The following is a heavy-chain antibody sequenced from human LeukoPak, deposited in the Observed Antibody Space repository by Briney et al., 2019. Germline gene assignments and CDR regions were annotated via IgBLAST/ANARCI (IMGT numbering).Heavy chain of an antibody. D-gene: IGHD3-22*01. CDR3: AKGRNYYDSSGYYSLFDY. Sequence: GGSLRLSCAASGFTFSSYEMTWVRQAPGKGLEYISYISHSGGNVYYADSVKGRFTISRDNSKNTLYLQMNSLRAEDTAVYYCAKGRNYYDSSGYYSLFDYWGQGTLVTVSS. CDR2: ISHSGGNV. V-gene: IGHV3-23*01. J-gene: IGHJ4*02. CDR1: GFTFSSYE.